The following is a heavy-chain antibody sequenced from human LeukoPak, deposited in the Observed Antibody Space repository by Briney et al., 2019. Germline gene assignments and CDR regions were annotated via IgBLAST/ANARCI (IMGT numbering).Heavy chain of an antibody. D-gene: IGHD3-9*01. CDR1: GYTFTGYY. CDR3: AREGYDILTGHYFDY. J-gene: IGHJ4*02. V-gene: IGHV1-2*02. CDR2: INPNSGGT. Sequence: ASVKVSCKASGYTFTGYYMHWVRQAPGQGLEWMGWINPNSGGTNYAQKFQGRVTMTRDTSISTAYMELSRLRSDDTAVYYCAREGYDILTGHYFDYWGQGTLVTVSS.